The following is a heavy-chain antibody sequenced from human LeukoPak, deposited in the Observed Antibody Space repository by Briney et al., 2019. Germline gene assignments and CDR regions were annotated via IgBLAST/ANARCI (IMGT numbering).Heavy chain of an antibody. CDR2: INPNSGGT. CDR3: AVRLVWLRDNCFDP. D-gene: IGHD3-9*01. J-gene: IGHJ5*02. CDR1: GYTFTGYY. Sequence: GASVKVSCKASGYTFTGYYMHWVRQAPGQGLEWMGWINPNSGGTNYAQKFQGRVTMTRDTSISTAYMELSRLRSDDTAVYYCAVRLVWLRDNCFDPWGQGTLVTVSS. V-gene: IGHV1-2*02.